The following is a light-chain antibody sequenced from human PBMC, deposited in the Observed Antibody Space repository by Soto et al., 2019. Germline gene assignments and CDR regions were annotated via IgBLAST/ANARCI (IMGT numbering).Light chain of an antibody. CDR2: DAY. Sequence: EVVLTQSPVTLSLSPGERATLSCRASQSXXGLLAWYQQKPGQAPRLLIYDAYNRATGIPPRFSGSGSGTDFTLTISSLEPEDSAVYYCQQRHMWPITFGQGTRLEIK. J-gene: IGKJ5*01. CDR1: QSXXGL. V-gene: IGKV3-11*01. CDR3: QQRHMWPIT.